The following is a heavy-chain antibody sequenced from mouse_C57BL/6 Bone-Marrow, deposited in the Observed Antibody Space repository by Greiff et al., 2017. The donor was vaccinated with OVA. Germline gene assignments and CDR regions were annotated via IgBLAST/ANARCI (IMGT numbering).Heavy chain of an antibody. V-gene: IGHV2-9-1*01. J-gene: IGHJ3*01. Sequence: VKLVEPGPGLVAPSQSLSITCTVSGFSLTSYAISWVRQPPGKGLEWLGVIWTGGGTNYKSALKSRLSLSKDNSKSQVFLKMNSLQTDDTARYYCARNYDGYSAAYWGQGTLVTVSA. CDR1: GFSLTSYA. CDR3: ARNYDGYSAAY. CDR2: IWTGGGT. D-gene: IGHD2-3*01.